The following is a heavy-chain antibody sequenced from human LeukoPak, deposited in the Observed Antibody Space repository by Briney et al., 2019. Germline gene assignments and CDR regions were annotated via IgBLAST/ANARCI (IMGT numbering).Heavy chain of an antibody. Sequence: GASVKVSCKASGYTFTGYYMHWVRQAPGQGLEWMGWINPNSGNTGYAQKFQGRVTMTRNTSISTAYMELSSLRSEDTAVYYCASTDCSGGSCYSGHFDYWGQGTLVTVSS. CDR1: GYTFTGYY. CDR2: INPNSGNT. V-gene: IGHV1-8*02. CDR3: ASTDCSGGSCYSGHFDY. D-gene: IGHD2-15*01. J-gene: IGHJ4*02.